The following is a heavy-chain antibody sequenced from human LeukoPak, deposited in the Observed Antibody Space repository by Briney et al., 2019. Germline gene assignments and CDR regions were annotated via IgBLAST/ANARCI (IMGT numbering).Heavy chain of an antibody. V-gene: IGHV3-30*18. CDR1: GFTFSSYG. Sequence: GRSLRLSCAASGFTFSSYGMHWVRQAPGKGLEWVAVISYDGNNKYYTDSVKGRFTISRDNSKNTLYLQMNSLRAEDTAVYYCAKDLGSGWYLDYWGQGTLVTVSS. J-gene: IGHJ4*02. CDR3: AKDLGSGWYLDY. CDR2: ISYDGNNK. D-gene: IGHD6-19*01.